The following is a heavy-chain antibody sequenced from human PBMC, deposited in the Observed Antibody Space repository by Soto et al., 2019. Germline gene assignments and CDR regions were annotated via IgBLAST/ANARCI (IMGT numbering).Heavy chain of an antibody. CDR2: INPSGGST. CDR1: GYTFTSYY. CDR3: ASSVRGPNWFDP. Sequence: ASVKVACKSSGYTFTSYYIHWVVQAPGQGLEWMGIINPSGGSTSYAQKFQGRVTMTRDTSTSTVYMELSSLRSEDTAVYYCASSVRGPNWFDPWGKGTLVTSPQ. V-gene: IGHV1-46*01. J-gene: IGHJ5*02. D-gene: IGHD3-10*01.